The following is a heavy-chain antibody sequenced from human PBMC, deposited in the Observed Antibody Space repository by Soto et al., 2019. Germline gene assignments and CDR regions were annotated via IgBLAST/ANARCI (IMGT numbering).Heavy chain of an antibody. J-gene: IGHJ4*02. CDR2: ISSSSSTI. CDR1: GFTFSTYS. Sequence: PGGSLSLSCAASGFTFSTYSINWVRQAPGKGLEWISYISSSSSTIYYADSVKGRFTISRDNAKNSLFLQMNSLRAEDTAVYYCASDSVVATKGFDYWGQGTLVTVSS. V-gene: IGHV3-48*01. CDR3: ASDSVVATKGFDY. D-gene: IGHD5-12*01.